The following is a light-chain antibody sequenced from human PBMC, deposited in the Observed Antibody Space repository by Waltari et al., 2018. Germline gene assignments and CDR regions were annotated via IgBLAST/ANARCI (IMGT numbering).Light chain of an antibody. V-gene: IGKV2-28*01. Sequence: DIVMTQSPLSLSVTPGEPASTSCKFSQSLRHSNGYNCVDWFLQKPGQSPQLLIYLGSNRASGVADRISGSGSGTDFTLKISRVEAEDVGVYYCMQALQTPLTFGGGTKVEIK. CDR3: MQALQTPLT. CDR2: LGS. J-gene: IGKJ4*01. CDR1: QSLRHSNGYNC.